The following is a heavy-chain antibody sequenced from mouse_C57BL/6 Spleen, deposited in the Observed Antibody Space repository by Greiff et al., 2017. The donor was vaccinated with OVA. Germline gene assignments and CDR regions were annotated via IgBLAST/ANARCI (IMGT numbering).Heavy chain of an antibody. CDR3: ARGQRRLPMDY. V-gene: IGHV1-72*01. CDR1: GYTFTSYW. D-gene: IGHD3-2*02. Sequence: QVQLQQPGAELVKPGASVKLSCKASGYTFTSYWMHWVKQRHGRGLEWIGRIDPTSGGTKYNEKFKSKATLTVDKPSSTAYMQFSSRTSEDSAVYYCARGQRRLPMDYWGKGATVTVYS. CDR2: IDPTSGGT. J-gene: IGHJ4*01.